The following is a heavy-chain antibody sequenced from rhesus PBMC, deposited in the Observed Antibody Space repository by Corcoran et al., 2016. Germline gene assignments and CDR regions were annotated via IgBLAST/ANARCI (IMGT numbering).Heavy chain of an antibody. V-gene: IGHV4-99*01. CDR3: ARTPGNRFDV. CDR2: ISGSSGST. CDR1: GYSISSGYY. Sequence: QVQLQESGPGLVTPSETLSLTCAVSGYSISSGYYCGWIRQLPGKGLEYIGYISGSSGSTYDNPSLKSRVTISKDTSKNQFSLKLSSVTAADTAVYYCARTPGNRFDVWGPGVLVTVSS. J-gene: IGHJ5-1*01. D-gene: IGHD2-39*01.